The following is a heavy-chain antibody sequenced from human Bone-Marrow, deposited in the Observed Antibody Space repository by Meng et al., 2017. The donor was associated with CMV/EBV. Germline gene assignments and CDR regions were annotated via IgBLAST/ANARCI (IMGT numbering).Heavy chain of an antibody. CDR3: ARGPGSARGFDP. CDR1: GYTFNKFG. CDR2: ISPYNGQT. J-gene: IGHJ5*02. V-gene: IGHV1-18*01. D-gene: IGHD6-25*01. Sequence: KDCGYTFNKFGMGGVRQTPGKGPGWMGGISPYNGQTNYAQKFQGRVTMTTDTYTNTAYVELRSLRSDDTAMYYCARGPGSARGFDPWGQGTLVTVSS.